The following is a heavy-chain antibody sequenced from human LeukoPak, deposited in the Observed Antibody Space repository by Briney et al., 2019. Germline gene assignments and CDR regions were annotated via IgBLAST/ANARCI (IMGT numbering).Heavy chain of an antibody. D-gene: IGHD3-3*01. CDR3: ARDRAWNYFDY. J-gene: IGHJ4*02. Sequence: GGSLRLSCAPSGFTFSRHGMHRVRQAPGKGLEWVAIISNDGSRKYYAHSVEGRFTISRDNSKNTLYLQMDSLRAEDTAVYYCARDRAWNYFDYWGQGPLVTVSS. CDR2: ISNDGSRK. CDR1: GFTFSRHG. V-gene: IGHV3-30*03.